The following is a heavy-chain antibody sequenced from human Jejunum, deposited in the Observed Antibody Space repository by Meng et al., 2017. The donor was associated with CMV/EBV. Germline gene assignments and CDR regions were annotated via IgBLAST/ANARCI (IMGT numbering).Heavy chain of an antibody. CDR1: GFNFTSYG. Sequence: HVQVLGLGGGVFQPGEPLDLSCAAFGFNFTSYGLPWVRQAPGKGLEWLAFIRNDGTNKYYADSVKGRFFILRDTSKNTVYLQLNSLRIEDTAMYYCAKDVAVAGHFDSWGQGTLVTVSS. CDR3: AKDVAVAGHFDS. CDR2: IRNDGTNK. V-gene: IGHV3-30*02. J-gene: IGHJ4*02. D-gene: IGHD6-19*01.